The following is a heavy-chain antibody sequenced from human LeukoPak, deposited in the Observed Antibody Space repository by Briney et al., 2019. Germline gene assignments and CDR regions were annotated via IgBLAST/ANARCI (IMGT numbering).Heavy chain of an antibody. J-gene: IGHJ6*03. CDR3: ARDGGTTYGSYYYYMDV. D-gene: IGHD3-10*01. V-gene: IGHV3-30*04. CDR1: GFTFSSYA. CDR2: ISYDGSNK. Sequence: PGGSLRLSCAASGFTFSSYAMHWVRQAPGKGLEWVAVISYDGSNKYYADSVKGRFTISRDNSKNTLYLQMNSLRAEDTAVYYCARDGGTTYGSYYYYMDVWGKGTTVTVSS.